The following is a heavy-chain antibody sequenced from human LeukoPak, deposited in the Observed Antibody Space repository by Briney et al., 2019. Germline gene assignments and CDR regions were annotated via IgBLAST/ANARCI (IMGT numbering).Heavy chain of an antibody. Sequence: GGSLRLSCAASGFTFSSYWMHWVRQAPGKGLVWVSRINSDGSITSYADSVKGRFTISRDNAKNTLYLQMNSLRAEDTAVYYCAGHLPYYDSSGYYARHWYFDLWGRGTLVTVSS. V-gene: IGHV3-74*01. CDR1: GFTFSSYW. CDR3: AGHLPYYDSSGYYARHWYFDL. CDR2: INSDGSIT. J-gene: IGHJ2*01. D-gene: IGHD3-22*01.